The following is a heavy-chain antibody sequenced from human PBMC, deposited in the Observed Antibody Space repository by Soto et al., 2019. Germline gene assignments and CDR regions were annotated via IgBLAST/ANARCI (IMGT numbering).Heavy chain of an antibody. CDR2: IYSGGST. CDR3: VRDRSYGDYRTPHWYFDL. V-gene: IGHV3-53*04. CDR1: GFTVSSNY. J-gene: IGHJ2*01. Sequence: AGGSLRLSCAASGFTVSSNYMSWVRQAPGKGLEWVSVIYSGGSTYYADSVKGRFTISRHNSKNTLYLQMNSLRAEDTAVYYCVRDRSYGDYRTPHWYFDLWGRGTLVTVSS. D-gene: IGHD4-17*01.